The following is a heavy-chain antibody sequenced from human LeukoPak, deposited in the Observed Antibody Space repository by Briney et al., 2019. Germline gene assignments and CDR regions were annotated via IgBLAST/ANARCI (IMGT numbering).Heavy chain of an antibody. V-gene: IGHV4-39*01. CDR3: AGYYHDSSGYLG. CDR1: GASISSTGYY. CDR2: ISYGGST. D-gene: IGHD3-22*01. Sequence: SETLSLTCTVSGASISSTGYYWGWIRQPPGKGLEWIGSISYGGSTYYNPSLKSRVTISVDTSKNQFSVKLTSVTAADTALYYCAGYYHDSSGYLGCGQGPLVTVSS. J-gene: IGHJ4*02.